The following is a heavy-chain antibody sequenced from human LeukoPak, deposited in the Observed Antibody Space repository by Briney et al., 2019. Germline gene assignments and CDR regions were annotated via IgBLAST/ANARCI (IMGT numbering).Heavy chain of an antibody. CDR2: IYYSGST. CDR1: GGSFSGYY. D-gene: IGHD1-26*01. Sequence: SETLSLTCAVYGGSFSGYYWSWIRQPPGKGLEGIGYIYYSGSTYYNPSLKSRVTISVDAPKNQFSLKLSSVTAADTAVYYCASETSGSYDAFDIWGQGTMVTVSS. CDR3: ASETSGSYDAFDI. J-gene: IGHJ3*02. V-gene: IGHV4-30-4*08.